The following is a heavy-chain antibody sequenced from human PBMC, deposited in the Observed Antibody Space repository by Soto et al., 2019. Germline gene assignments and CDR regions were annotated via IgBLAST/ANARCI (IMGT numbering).Heavy chain of an antibody. D-gene: IGHD3-10*01. CDR1: GFTFSSYG. J-gene: IGHJ3*02. CDR3: ARDRFGVRGAFDI. CDR2: IWYDGSNK. V-gene: IGHV3-33*01. Sequence: QVQLVESGGGVVQPGRSLRLSCAASGFTFSSYGMHWVRQAPGKGLEWVAVIWYDGSNKYYADSVKGRFTISRDNSKNTLYLQMNSLRAEDTAVYYCARDRFGVRGAFDIWGQGTMVTVSS.